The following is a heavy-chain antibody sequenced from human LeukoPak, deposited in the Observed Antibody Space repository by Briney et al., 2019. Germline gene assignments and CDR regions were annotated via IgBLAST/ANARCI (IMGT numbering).Heavy chain of an antibody. CDR1: GGSISSSSYY. D-gene: IGHD6-6*01. J-gene: IGHJ4*02. CDR2: IYYSGST. Sequence: SETLSLTCTVSGGSISSSSYYWGWIRQPPGKGLEWIGSIYYSGSTYYNPSLKSRVTISVDTSKNKFVRQVSHVTAAEMAGEFCGRAPRARPRFLFEYWGPGTLVTVSS. V-gene: IGHV4-39*06. CDR3: GRAPRARPRFLFEY.